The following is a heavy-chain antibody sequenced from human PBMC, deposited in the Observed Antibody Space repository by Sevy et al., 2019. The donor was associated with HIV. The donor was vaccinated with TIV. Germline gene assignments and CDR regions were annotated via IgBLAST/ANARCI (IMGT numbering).Heavy chain of an antibody. CDR3: ARTPVIMITSGGVIALRQFDF. D-gene: IGHD3-16*02. Sequence: SETLSLTCTVSGGSISGYYWSWIRQPPGKGLEWIGYIYYSGSTNYNPSLKNRVTMSVDTSKNQSYLKMSSVTAADTAVYSCARTPVIMITSGGVIALRQFDFWGQGTLVTVSS. V-gene: IGHV4-59*01. CDR1: GGSISGYY. CDR2: IYYSGST. J-gene: IGHJ4*02.